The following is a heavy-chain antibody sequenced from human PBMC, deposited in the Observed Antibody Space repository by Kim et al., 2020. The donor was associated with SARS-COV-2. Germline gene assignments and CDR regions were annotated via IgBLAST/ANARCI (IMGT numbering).Heavy chain of an antibody. D-gene: IGHD6-6*01. Sequence: SETLSLTCTVSGGSISSYYWSWIRQPPGKGLEWIGYIYYSGSTNYNPSLKSRVTISVDTSKNQFSLKLSSVTAADTAVYYCARDDLAARSGYAFDIWGQGTMVTVSS. CDR2: IYYSGST. CDR1: GGSISSYY. V-gene: IGHV4-59*13. CDR3: ARDDLAARSGYAFDI. J-gene: IGHJ3*02.